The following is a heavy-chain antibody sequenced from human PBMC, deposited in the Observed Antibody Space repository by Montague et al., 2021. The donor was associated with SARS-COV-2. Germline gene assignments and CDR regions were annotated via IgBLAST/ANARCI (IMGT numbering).Heavy chain of an antibody. J-gene: IGHJ2*01. CDR2: KKNSGST. CDR3: PRPKSVWYRYFDL. Sequence: KKNSGSTNYNPPLQSRVTISVDTSKNQFSLKLISVTAANTAVCYCPRPKSVWYRYFDLWGRGTRVTVDS. D-gene: IGHD2-21*01. V-gene: IGHV4-34*01.